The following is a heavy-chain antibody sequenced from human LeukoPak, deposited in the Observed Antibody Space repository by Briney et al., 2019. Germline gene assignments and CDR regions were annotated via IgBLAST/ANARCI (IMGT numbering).Heavy chain of an antibody. V-gene: IGHV4-34*01. J-gene: IGHJ4*02. CDR1: GGSFSGYY. CDR2: INHSGST. CDR3: ARIGHDSSGYYPPDY. Sequence: SETLSLTCAVYGGSFSGYYWSWIRQPPGKGLEWIGEINHSGSTNYNPSLKSRVTISVDTSKNQFSLKLSSVTAADTAVYYCARIGHDSSGYYPPDYWGQGTLVTVSS. D-gene: IGHD3-22*01.